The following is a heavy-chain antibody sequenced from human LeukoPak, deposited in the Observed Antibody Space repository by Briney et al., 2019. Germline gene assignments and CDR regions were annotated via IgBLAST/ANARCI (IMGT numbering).Heavy chain of an antibody. D-gene: IGHD3-22*01. Sequence: SETLSLTCTVSGXPISGYYWSWIRQPPGKGLEWIGYISYTGSTYYNPSLKSRVTISVDTSNNQFSLKLTSVSAADTAVYYCARAANYYDRLFQHWGQGTLVTVSS. CDR1: GXPISGYY. J-gene: IGHJ1*01. CDR2: ISYTGST. CDR3: ARAANYYDRLFQH. V-gene: IGHV4-59*01.